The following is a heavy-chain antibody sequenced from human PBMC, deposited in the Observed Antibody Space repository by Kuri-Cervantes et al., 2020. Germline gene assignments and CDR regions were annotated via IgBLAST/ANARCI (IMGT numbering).Heavy chain of an antibody. CDR1: GFTFSSYG. CDR3: AREGVVVRPENWYFDL. D-gene: IGHD2-2*01. CDR2: IKQDGSEK. Sequence: GGSLRLSCAASGFTFSSYGMHWVRQAPGKGLEWVANIKQDGSEKYYVDSVKGRFTISRDNAKNSLYLQMNSLRAEDTAVYYCAREGVVVRPENWYFDLWGRGTPVTVSS. V-gene: IGHV3-7*01. J-gene: IGHJ2*01.